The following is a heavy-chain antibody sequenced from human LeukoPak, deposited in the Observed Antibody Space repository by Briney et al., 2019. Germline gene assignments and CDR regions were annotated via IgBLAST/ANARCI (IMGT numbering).Heavy chain of an antibody. J-gene: IGHJ4*02. Sequence: GGSLRLSCAASGFTFSSYSMNWVRQAPGKGLEWVSSISSSSSYIYYADSVKGRFTISRDNAKNSLYLQMNSLRAEDTAVYYCARDQGRVTGTATYDYWGQGTLVTVSS. CDR1: GFTFSSYS. V-gene: IGHV3-21*01. D-gene: IGHD1-20*01. CDR3: ARDQGRVTGTATYDY. CDR2: ISSSSSYI.